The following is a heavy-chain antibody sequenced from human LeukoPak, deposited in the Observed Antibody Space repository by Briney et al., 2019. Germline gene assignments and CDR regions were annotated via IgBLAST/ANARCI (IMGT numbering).Heavy chain of an antibody. Sequence: PGGSLRLSCTASGVSFSSFAMHWVRQPPGKGLEWVAVIWHDGEKIFYADSVRGRFAIYKDTSKNTLYLQMNSLRVDDTAIYYCSRPRYSGSYYPFDSWGQGTLVTVSS. CDR2: IWHDGEKI. CDR1: GVSFSSFA. D-gene: IGHD1-26*01. J-gene: IGHJ4*02. V-gene: IGHV3-33*01. CDR3: SRPRYSGSYYPFDS.